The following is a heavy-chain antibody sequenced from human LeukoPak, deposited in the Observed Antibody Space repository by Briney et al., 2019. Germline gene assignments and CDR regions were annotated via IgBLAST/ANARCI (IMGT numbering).Heavy chain of an antibody. J-gene: IGHJ6*02. D-gene: IGHD3-3*01. CDR1: GGSFSGYY. Sequence: SETLSLTCAVYGGSFSGYYWSWIRQPPVKGLEWIGEINHSGSTNYNPSLKSRVTISVDTSKNRFSLKLSSVTAADTAVYYCARGTGAHYDFWSGYYARVPPYYYGMDVWGQGTTVTVSS. V-gene: IGHV4-34*01. CDR2: INHSGST. CDR3: ARGTGAHYDFWSGYYARVPPYYYGMDV.